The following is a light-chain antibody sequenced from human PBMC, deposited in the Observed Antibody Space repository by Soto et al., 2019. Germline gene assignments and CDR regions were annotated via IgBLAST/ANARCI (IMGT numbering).Light chain of an antibody. V-gene: IGLV2-11*01. J-gene: IGLJ1*01. Sequence: SALTQPRSVSGSPGQSVTISCTGTSSDVGGYNYVSWYQQHPGKAPKLMIYDVSKRPSGVPDRFSGSKSGNTASLTISGLQAEDEADYYCCSYAGSYRYVFGTGTKVTVL. CDR3: CSYAGSYRYV. CDR2: DVS. CDR1: SSDVGGYNY.